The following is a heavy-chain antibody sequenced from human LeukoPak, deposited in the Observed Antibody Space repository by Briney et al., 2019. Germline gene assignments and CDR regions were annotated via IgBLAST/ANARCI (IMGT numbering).Heavy chain of an antibody. V-gene: IGHV3-21*01. Sequence: GGSLRLSCAASGFTFSSYSLNWVRQAPGKGLEWVSSISSSSSYIYYADSVKGRFTISRDNAKNSLYLQMNCLRAEDTAVYYCAIDRGRGIAVAGTGYWGQGTLVTVSS. J-gene: IGHJ4*02. CDR3: AIDRGRGIAVAGTGY. D-gene: IGHD6-19*01. CDR1: GFTFSSYS. CDR2: ISSSSSYI.